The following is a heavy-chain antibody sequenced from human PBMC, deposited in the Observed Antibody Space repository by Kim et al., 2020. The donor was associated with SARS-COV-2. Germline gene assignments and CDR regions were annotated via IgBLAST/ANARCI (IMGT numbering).Heavy chain of an antibody. V-gene: IGHV3-23*01. D-gene: IGHD3-22*01. CDR3: AKVGIQAVVLTFVDY. CDR2: ISGNGGST. Sequence: GGSLRLSCAASGFTFASYAMSWVRQAPGKGLEWVSAISGNGGSTYYADSVKGRFTISRDNSKNTLYLQMNSLRAEDTAVYYCAKVGIQAVVLTFVDYWGQGTLVTVSS. CDR1: GFTFASYA. J-gene: IGHJ4*02.